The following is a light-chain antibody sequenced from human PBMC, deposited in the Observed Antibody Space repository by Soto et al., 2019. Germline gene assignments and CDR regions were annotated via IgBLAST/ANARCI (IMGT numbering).Light chain of an antibody. CDR1: QDISNY. V-gene: IGKV1-33*01. CDR2: DAS. CDR3: QRTYNAPSIT. J-gene: IGKJ5*01. Sequence: DIQMTQSPSSLSASVGDRVTITCQASQDISNYLNWYQQKPGKAPKLLIYDASNLETGVPSRFSGSGSGTEFTLTISSLQPEDVATYYGQRTYNAPSITFGQGTRLEIK.